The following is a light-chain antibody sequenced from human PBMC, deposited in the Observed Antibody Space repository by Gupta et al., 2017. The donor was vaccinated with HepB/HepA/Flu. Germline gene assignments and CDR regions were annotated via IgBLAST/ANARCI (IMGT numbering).Light chain of an antibody. CDR3: QHYRNWPPYT. J-gene: IGKJ2*01. Sequence: EIVMTQSPATLSVSPGERATLSCRASQSVSSNLAWYQQKPGHPPRLLIYGASTRATGIPARFSGSGSGTEFTLTISSRQSEDFAVYYCQHYRNWPPYTFGRGTXLEIK. CDR2: GAS. V-gene: IGKV3-15*01. CDR1: QSVSSN.